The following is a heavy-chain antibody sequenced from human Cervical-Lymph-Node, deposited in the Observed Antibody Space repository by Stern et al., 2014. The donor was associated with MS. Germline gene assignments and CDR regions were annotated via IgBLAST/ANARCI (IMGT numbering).Heavy chain of an antibody. CDR3: AKDGYIYGSPSSFDY. D-gene: IGHD5-18*01. CDR2: VSGSGTST. Sequence: EVQLVQSGGGLVQPGGSLRLSCAASRFSFSDYAMSWVRQAPGKGLEWVSTVSGSGTSTYYADSVKGRFTISRDNAKITLYLQMNSLRVEDTAVYYCAKDGYIYGSPSSFDYWGQGTLVTVSS. J-gene: IGHJ4*02. CDR1: RFSFSDYA. V-gene: IGHV3-23*04.